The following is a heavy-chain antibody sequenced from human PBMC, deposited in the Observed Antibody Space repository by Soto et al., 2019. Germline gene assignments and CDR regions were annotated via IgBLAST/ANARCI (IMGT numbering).Heavy chain of an antibody. D-gene: IGHD3-10*01. CDR2: ISAYNGNT. V-gene: IGHV1-18*04. CDR1: GYTFTSYG. J-gene: IGHJ6*02. Sequence: QVQLVQSGAEVKKPGASVKVSCKASGYTFTSYGISWVRQAPGQGLEWMGWISAYNGNTKYAQKLQGRVTMTTDTSTSTAYMELRILRSNDTAVYYCARWFGAQDYYGMDVWGQGTTVTVSS. CDR3: ARWFGAQDYYGMDV.